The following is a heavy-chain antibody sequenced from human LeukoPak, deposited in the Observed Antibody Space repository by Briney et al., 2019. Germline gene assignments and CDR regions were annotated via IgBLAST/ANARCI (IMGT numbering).Heavy chain of an antibody. CDR1: GYTSGSYA. J-gene: IGHJ3*02. V-gene: IGHV1-3*01. CDR2: INAGNGNT. D-gene: IGHD3-22*01. Sequence: GASVKLCCKASGYTSGSYAMHWVRQAPGQRLEWMGWINAGNGNTKYSQKFQGRVTITRDTSASTAYMELSSLRSEDTAVYYCASSGYYSDAFDIWGQGTMVTVSS. CDR3: ASSGYYSDAFDI.